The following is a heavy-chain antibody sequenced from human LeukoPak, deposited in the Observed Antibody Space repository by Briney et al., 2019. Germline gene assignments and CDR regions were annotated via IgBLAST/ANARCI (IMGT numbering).Heavy chain of an antibody. J-gene: IGHJ5*02. CDR2: IYYSGST. D-gene: IGHD5-18*01. CDR1: GGSISSSSYY. CDR3: ARRSTAMVKFDP. Sequence: KSSETLSLTCTVSGGSISSSSYYWGWIRQPPGKGLEWIGSIYYSGSTYYNQTLKSRVTISVDTSKSQFSLKLSSVTAADTAVYYCARRSTAMVKFDPWGQGTLVTVSS. V-gene: IGHV4-39*01.